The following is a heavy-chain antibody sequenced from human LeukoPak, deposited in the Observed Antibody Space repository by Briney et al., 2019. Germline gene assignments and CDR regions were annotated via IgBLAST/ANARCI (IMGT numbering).Heavy chain of an antibody. CDR1: GFTLSSYG. Sequence: GRSLRLSCAASGFTLSSYGMHWVRQAPGKGLEWVAVISYDGSNKYYADSVKGRFTISRDNSKNTLYLQMNSLRAEDTAVYYCAKDSGYSSGWSDYWGQGTLVTVSS. V-gene: IGHV3-30*18. CDR3: AKDSGYSSGWSDY. J-gene: IGHJ4*02. CDR2: ISYDGSNK. D-gene: IGHD6-19*01.